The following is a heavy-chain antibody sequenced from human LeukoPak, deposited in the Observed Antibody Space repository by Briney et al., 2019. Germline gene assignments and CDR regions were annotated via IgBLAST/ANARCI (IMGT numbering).Heavy chain of an antibody. CDR3: ARDRGYTQDY. V-gene: IGHV3-74*01. CDR2: IKSDGSST. D-gene: IGHD5-12*01. Sequence: PGGSLRLSCAASGFTFSMFWMRWVRQAPGKGLVWVSHIKSDGSSTSYADSVKGRFTISRDNAKNTLYLQMNSLRAEDTAVYYCARDRGYTQDYWGQGTLVTVSS. CDR1: GFTFSMFW. J-gene: IGHJ4*02.